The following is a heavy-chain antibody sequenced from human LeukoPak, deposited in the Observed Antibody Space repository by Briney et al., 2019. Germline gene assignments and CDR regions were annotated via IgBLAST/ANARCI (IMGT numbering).Heavy chain of an antibody. CDR3: ARDVLLWFGELRAFDI. J-gene: IGHJ3*02. CDR2: ISAYNGNT. V-gene: IGHV1-18*01. D-gene: IGHD3-10*01. Sequence: ASVKVSCKASSYTFTSYGISWVRQAPGQGLEWMGWISAYNGNTNYAQKLQGRVTMTTDTSTSTAYMELRSLRSDDTAVYYCARDVLLWFGELRAFDIWGQGTMVTVSS. CDR1: SYTFTSYG.